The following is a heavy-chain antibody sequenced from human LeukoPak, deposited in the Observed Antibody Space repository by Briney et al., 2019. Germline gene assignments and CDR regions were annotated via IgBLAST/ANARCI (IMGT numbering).Heavy chain of an antibody. CDR3: ARSAPAAAGTGPMDV. D-gene: IGHD6-13*01. J-gene: IGHJ6*03. CDR1: GFTFSSYG. V-gene: IGHV3-21*01. CDR2: ISSSSTST. Sequence: PGGSLRLSCAASGFTFSSYGMHWVRQAPGKGLEWVSSISSSSTSTNYADSVKGRFTISRDNAKNSLYLQMNSLRAEDTTVYYCARSAPAAAGTGPMDVWGKGTTVTVSS.